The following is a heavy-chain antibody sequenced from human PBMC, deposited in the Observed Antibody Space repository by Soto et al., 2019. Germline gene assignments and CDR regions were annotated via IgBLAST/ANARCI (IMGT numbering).Heavy chain of an antibody. D-gene: IGHD3-9*01. CDR1: GGTFSSYA. Sequence: ASLKVSCKASGGTFSSYAISWVRQAPGQGLEWMGGIIPIFGTANYAQKFQGRVTITADESTSTAYMELSSLRSEETAVYYCAGSDYDFLTGVPPRSYYYGRDVWGQETTVTVSS. V-gene: IGHV1-69*13. CDR2: IIPIFGTA. CDR3: AGSDYDFLTGVPPRSYYYGRDV. J-gene: IGHJ6*02.